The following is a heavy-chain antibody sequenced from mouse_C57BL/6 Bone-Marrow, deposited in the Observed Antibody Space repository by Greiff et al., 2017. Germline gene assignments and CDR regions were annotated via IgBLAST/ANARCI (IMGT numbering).Heavy chain of an antibody. J-gene: IGHJ4*01. V-gene: IGHV6-3*01. Sequence: EVKLVESGGGLVQPGGSMKLSCVASGFTFSNYWMNWVRQSPEKGLEWVAQIRLKSDNYATHYAESVKGRFTISRDDSKSSVYLQMNNLRAEDTGIYYCTKTYYAMDYWGQGTSVTVSS. CDR3: TKTYYAMDY. CDR1: GFTFSNYW. CDR2: IRLKSDNYAT.